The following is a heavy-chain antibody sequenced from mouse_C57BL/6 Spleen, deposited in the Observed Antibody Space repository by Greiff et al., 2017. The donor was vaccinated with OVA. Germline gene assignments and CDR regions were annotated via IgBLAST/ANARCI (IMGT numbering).Heavy chain of an antibody. CDR1: GFTFSSYG. J-gene: IGHJ4*01. CDR3: ARRGGTGARDY. Sequence: EVMLVESGGDLVKPGGSLKLSCAASGFTFSSYGMSWVRQTPDKRLEWVATISSGGSYTYYPDSVKGRFTISRDNAKNTLYLQMSSLKSEDTAMYYCARRGGTGARDYWGQGTSVTVSS. D-gene: IGHD4-1*01. CDR2: ISSGGSYT. V-gene: IGHV5-6*02.